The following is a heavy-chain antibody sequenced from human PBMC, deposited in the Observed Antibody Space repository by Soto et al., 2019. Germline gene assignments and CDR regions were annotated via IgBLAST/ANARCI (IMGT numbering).Heavy chain of an antibody. J-gene: IGHJ3*02. CDR2: ISSSSSYI. CDR3: ARVGTIFGVVIYDAFDI. V-gene: IGHV3-21*01. CDR1: GFTFSSYS. Sequence: GGSLRLSCAASGFTFSSYSMNWVRQAPGKGLEWVSSISSSSSYIYYADSVKGRFTISRDNAKNSLYLQMNSLRAEDTAVYYCARVGTIFGVVIYDAFDIWGQGTLVTV. D-gene: IGHD3-3*01.